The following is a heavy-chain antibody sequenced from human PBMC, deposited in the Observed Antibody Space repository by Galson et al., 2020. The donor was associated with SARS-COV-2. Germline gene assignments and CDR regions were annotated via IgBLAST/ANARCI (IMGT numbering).Heavy chain of an antibody. J-gene: IGHJ6*01. V-gene: IGHV3-30*02. D-gene: IGHD3-10*01. CDR3: AKDSGGYGMDG. CDR1: GFHFNRYG. CDR2: MWFAGPHR. Sequence: GGSLSPSCEASGFHFNRYGIHWVRQAPSKGLEWVAYMWFAGPHRYYAKSVEGRFTLSSDNSKTTLYLQMNSRRPEDTAAYYCAKDSGGYGMDGWGQGTTVTVSS.